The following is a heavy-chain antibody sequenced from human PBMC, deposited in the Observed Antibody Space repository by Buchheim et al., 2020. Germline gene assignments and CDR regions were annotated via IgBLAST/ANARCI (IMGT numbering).Heavy chain of an antibody. CDR2: ISSSSSYT. J-gene: IGHJ4*02. CDR3: ARYKLDGYNLRGFDY. CDR1: GFTFSDYY. D-gene: IGHD5-24*01. Sequence: QVQLVESGGGLVKPGGSLRLSCAASGFTFSDYYMSWIRQDPGKGLEWVSYISSSSSYTNYADSVKGRFTTSRDNATNSRYLQMNSLRAEDTAVYYCARYKLDGYNLRGFDYWGQGTL. V-gene: IGHV3-11*06.